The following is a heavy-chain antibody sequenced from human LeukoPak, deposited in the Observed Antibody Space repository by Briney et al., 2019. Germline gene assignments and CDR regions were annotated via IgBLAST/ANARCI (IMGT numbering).Heavy chain of an antibody. CDR1: GFIFSDHY. Sequence: GGSLRLSCSASGFIFSDHYMSWIRQAPGKGLEWVSYISSIGGTIYYADSVKGRFTISRDNAKNSLYLHMTSLRGEDTAVYYCARMKGAAAATFEYWGQGSLVTVSS. CDR3: ARMKGAAAATFEY. J-gene: IGHJ4*02. CDR2: ISSIGGTI. D-gene: IGHD6-13*01. V-gene: IGHV3-11*01.